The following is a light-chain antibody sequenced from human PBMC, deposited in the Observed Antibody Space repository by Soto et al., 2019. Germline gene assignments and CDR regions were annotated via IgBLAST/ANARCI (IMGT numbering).Light chain of an antibody. V-gene: IGKV1-33*01. CDR1: QGISNY. CDR2: DAS. Sequence: DIQMTQSPSSLSASVGDRVTITCQASQGISNYLNWYQQKPGKAPKLLIYDASNLETGVPSRFSGSGSGTDFTFTISSLQAEDIATYYCQQYDNLPSYTFGQGTKLEIK. CDR3: QQYDNLPSYT. J-gene: IGKJ2*01.